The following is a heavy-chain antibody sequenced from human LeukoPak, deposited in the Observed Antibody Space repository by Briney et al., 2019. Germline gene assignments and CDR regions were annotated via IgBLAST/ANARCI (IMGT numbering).Heavy chain of an antibody. CDR2: IRYDGSNK. Sequence: GGPLRLSCAASGFTFSTYGMHWVRQAPGKGLEWVAFIRYDGSNKYYADSVKGRFTISRDNSKNTLYLQVNSLRAEDTAVYYCAKTRGAAFPYYFDYWGQGTLVTVSS. D-gene: IGHD1-26*01. J-gene: IGHJ4*02. V-gene: IGHV3-30*02. CDR1: GFTFSTYG. CDR3: AKTRGAAFPYYFDY.